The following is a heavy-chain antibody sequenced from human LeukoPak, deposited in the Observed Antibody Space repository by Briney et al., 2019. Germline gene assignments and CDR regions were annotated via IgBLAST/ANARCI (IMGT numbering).Heavy chain of an antibody. CDR2: ISAYNGNT. CDR3: ARAGPYYYDSSGCDY. Sequence: ASVKVSCKASGYTFTSYGISWVRQAPGQGLEWMGWISAYNGNTNYAQKLQGRVTMTTDTSTSTAHMELRSLRSDDTAVYYCARAGPYYYDSSGCDYWGQGTLVTVSS. CDR1: GYTFTSYG. D-gene: IGHD3-22*01. J-gene: IGHJ4*02. V-gene: IGHV1-18*01.